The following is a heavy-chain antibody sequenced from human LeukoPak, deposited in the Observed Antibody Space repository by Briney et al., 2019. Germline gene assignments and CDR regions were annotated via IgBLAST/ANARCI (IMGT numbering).Heavy chain of an antibody. CDR1: GGSISSSNW. Sequence: SETLSLTCAVSGGSISSSNWWSWVRQPPGKGLEWIGEIYHSGSTNYNPSLKSQVTISVDKSKNQFSLKLGSVTAADTAVYYCASYYYDSSGYYLDSEYYFDYWGQGTLVTVSS. CDR3: ASYYYDSSGYYLDSEYYFDY. J-gene: IGHJ4*02. CDR2: IYHSGST. D-gene: IGHD3-22*01. V-gene: IGHV4-4*02.